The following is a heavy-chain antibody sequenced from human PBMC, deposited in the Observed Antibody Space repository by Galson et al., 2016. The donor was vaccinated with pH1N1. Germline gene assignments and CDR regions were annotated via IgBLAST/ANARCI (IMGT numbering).Heavy chain of an antibody. J-gene: IGHJ4*02. D-gene: IGHD5-12*01. V-gene: IGHV3-30*03. CDR1: GFTFSSYG. Sequence: SLRLSCAASGFTFSSYGMHWVRQAPGKGLEWLAVISYDGSMKYYADSVKGRFLISRDNSRNTVYVQMNSLRTDDTAVYYCAREAYSGNDRLYHFDYWAQGTRVTVSS. CDR2: ISYDGSMK. CDR3: AREAYSGNDRLYHFDY.